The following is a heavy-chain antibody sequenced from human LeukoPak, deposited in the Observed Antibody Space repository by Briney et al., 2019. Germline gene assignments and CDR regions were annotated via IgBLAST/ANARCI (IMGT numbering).Heavy chain of an antibody. D-gene: IGHD6-6*01. CDR3: ARLRGSSSSVYYYYYMDV. J-gene: IGHJ6*03. V-gene: IGHV4-39*07. CDR2: IYYSGST. CDR1: GGSISSYY. Sequence: SETLSLTCTVSGGSISSYYWGWIRQPPGKGLEWIGSIYYSGSTYYNPSLKSRVTISVDTSKNQFSLKLSSVTAADTAVYYCARLRGSSSSVYYYYYMDVWGKGTTVTVSS.